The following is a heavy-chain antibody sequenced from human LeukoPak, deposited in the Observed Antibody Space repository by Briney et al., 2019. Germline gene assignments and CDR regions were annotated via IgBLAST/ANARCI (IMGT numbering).Heavy chain of an antibody. J-gene: IGHJ4*02. V-gene: IGHV1-69*04. D-gene: IGHD6-6*01. CDR3: ATPDGSIAARPGRVTDPFDY. CDR1: GGTFSSYA. Sequence: SVRVSCKASGGTFSSYAISWVRQAPGQGLEWMGRIIPILGIANYAQKFQGRVTITADKSTSTAYMELSSLRSEDTAVYYCATPDGSIAARPGRVTDPFDYWGQGTLVTVSS. CDR2: IIPILGIA.